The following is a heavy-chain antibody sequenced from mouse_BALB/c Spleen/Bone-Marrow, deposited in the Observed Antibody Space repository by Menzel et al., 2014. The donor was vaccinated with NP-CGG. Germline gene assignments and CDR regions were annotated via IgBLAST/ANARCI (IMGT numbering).Heavy chain of an antibody. V-gene: IGHV1-14*01. CDR3: ARSLYGYDWYFDV. CDR1: GYTFTSYV. CDR2: INPYNDGT. J-gene: IGHJ1*01. D-gene: IGHD2-2*01. Sequence: VQLQQPGPELVKPGASVKMSCKASGYTFTSYVMHWVKQKPGQGLEWIGNINPYNDGTKYNEKLKGKATLTSDKSSSTAFMELSSLTSEDSAVYYCARSLYGYDWYFDVWGAGTTVTVSS.